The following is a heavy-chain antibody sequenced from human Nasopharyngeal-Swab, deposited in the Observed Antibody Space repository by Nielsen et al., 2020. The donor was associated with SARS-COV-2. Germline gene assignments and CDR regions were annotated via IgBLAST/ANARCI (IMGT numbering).Heavy chain of an antibody. V-gene: IGHV3-11*01. D-gene: IGHD3/OR15-3a*01. Sequence: GESLKISCAASGFSFSDYYISWIRQAPGKGLEWVSYISTTGTTMYYADSVKGRFIISRDNVKNSLFLQMNSLRAEDTAVYYCARGLRGRTDFDYWGQGTLVTVSS. CDR3: ARGLRGRTDFDY. CDR2: ISTTGTTM. J-gene: IGHJ4*02. CDR1: GFSFSDYY.